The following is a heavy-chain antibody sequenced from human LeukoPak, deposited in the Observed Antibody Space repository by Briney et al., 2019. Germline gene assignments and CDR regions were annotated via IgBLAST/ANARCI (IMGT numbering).Heavy chain of an antibody. CDR3: ARSYDSSGYHYPYYFDY. CDR1: GGSISSYY. Sequence: SETLSLTCTVSGGSISSYYWSWIRQPPGKGLEWIGYIYYSGSTNYNPSLKSRVTISVDTSKNQFSLKLSSVTAADTAVYYCARSYDSSGYHYPYYFDYWGQGTLVTVSS. CDR2: IYYSGST. D-gene: IGHD3-22*01. V-gene: IGHV4-59*01. J-gene: IGHJ4*02.